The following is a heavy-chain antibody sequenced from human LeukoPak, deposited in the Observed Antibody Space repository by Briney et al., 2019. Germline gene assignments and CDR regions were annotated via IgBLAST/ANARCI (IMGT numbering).Heavy chain of an antibody. V-gene: IGHV3-21*01. Sequence: GGSLRLSCAASGFTFSSYSMNWVRQAPGKGLEWVSSISSSSSYIYYADSVKGRFTISRDNAKNSLYLQMNSLRAEDTAVYYCARDPNYYDSPFDYWGQGTLVTVSS. CDR1: GFTFSSYS. CDR3: ARDPNYYDSPFDY. CDR2: ISSSSSYI. D-gene: IGHD3-22*01. J-gene: IGHJ4*02.